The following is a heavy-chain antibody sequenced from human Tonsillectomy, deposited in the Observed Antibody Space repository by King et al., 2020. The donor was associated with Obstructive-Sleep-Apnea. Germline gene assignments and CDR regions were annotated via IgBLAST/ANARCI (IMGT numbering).Heavy chain of an antibody. V-gene: IGHV4-34*01. CDR2: INHSGST. CDR3: ARGSGAAAVNWFDP. Sequence: VQLQQWGAGLLKSSETLSLTCAFYGGSFSDYYWSWIRQPPGKGLEWIGEINHSGSTHYNPSLKSRVTISVDTSNNQFSLKLSSVTAADTAVYYCARGSGAAAVNWFDPWGQGSLVTVSS. J-gene: IGHJ5*02. CDR1: GGSFSDYY. D-gene: IGHD6-13*01.